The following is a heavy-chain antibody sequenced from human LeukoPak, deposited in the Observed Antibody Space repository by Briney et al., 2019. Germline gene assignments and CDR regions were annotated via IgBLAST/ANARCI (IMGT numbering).Heavy chain of an antibody. J-gene: IGHJ4*02. CDR1: GYSFTSYW. CDR3: ARPTPYSNYVFDY. V-gene: IGHV5-10-1*01. Sequence: GESLKISCKGSGYSFTSYWISWVRQMPGKGLEWMGRIGPSDSYTNYSPSFQGHVTISADKSISTAYLQWSSLKASDTAMYYCARPTPYSNYVFDYWGQGTLVTVSS. CDR2: IGPSDSYT. D-gene: IGHD4-11*01.